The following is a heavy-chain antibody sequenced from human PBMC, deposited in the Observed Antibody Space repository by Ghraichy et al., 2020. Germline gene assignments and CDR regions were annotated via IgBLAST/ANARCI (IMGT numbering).Heavy chain of an antibody. CDR3: ARELRYCGGDCYSGDAFDI. D-gene: IGHD2-21*02. Sequence: SETLSLTCIVSGGSISSYYWSWIRQPPGKGLEWIGYIYYSGSTNYNPSLKSRVTISVDTSKNQFSLKLSSVTAADTAVYYCARELRYCGGDCYSGDAFDIWGQGTMVTVSS. CDR2: IYYSGST. CDR1: GGSISSYY. V-gene: IGHV4-59*01. J-gene: IGHJ3*02.